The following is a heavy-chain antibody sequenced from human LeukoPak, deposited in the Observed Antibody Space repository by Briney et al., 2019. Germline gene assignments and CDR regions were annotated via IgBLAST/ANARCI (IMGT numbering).Heavy chain of an antibody. CDR2: ISGSGSNI. J-gene: IGHJ4*02. CDR3: AKDRYSSNWLGAFDY. Sequence: GGSLRLSCAASGFTFSSYAMSWVRQAPGKGLEWVSAISGSGSNIYYADSVEGRFTISRDNSKNTVYLQMNSLRAEDTAVYYCAKDRYSSNWLGAFDYWGQGTLVTVSS. CDR1: GFTFSSYA. V-gene: IGHV3-23*01. D-gene: IGHD6-13*01.